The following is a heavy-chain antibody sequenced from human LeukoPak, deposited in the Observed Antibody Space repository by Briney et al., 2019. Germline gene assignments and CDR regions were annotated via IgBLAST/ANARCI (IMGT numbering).Heavy chain of an antibody. D-gene: IGHD4-17*01. CDR3: ARDSGYGDYAPFYFDY. J-gene: IGHJ4*02. CDR2: IYYSGST. Sequence: SETLSLTCTVSGGSISSSSYYWGWIRQPPGKGLEWIGSIYYSGSTYYNPSLKSRVTISVDTSKNQFSLKLSSVTAADTAVYYCARDSGYGDYAPFYFDYWGQGTLVTVSS. V-gene: IGHV4-39*07. CDR1: GGSISSSSYY.